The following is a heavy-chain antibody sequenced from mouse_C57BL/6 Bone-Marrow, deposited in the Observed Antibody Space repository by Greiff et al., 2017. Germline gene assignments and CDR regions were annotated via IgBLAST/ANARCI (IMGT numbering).Heavy chain of an antibody. V-gene: IGHV1-64*01. Sequence: QVQLQQPGAELVKPGASVKLSCKASGYTFTSYWMHWVKQRPGQGLEWIGMIHPNSGSTNYNEKFKSKATLTVDKSSSTAYMQLSSLTSEDSAVYYCANMITTLYYYAMDYWGQGTSVTVSS. CDR3: ANMITTLYYYAMDY. J-gene: IGHJ4*01. CDR2: IHPNSGST. D-gene: IGHD2-4*01. CDR1: GYTFTSYW.